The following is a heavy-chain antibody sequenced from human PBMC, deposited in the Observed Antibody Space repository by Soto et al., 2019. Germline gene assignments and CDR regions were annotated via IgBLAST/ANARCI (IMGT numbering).Heavy chain of an antibody. V-gene: IGHV4-4*02. CDR2: IYYSGST. Sequence: SETLSLTCAVSVGTINSSNWCSWVRQPPGKGLEWIGEIYYSGSTNYNPSLKSRVTISVDTSKNQFSLKLSSVTAADTAVYYCARETTPVAFDIWGQGTMVTVSS. D-gene: IGHD4-17*01. CDR1: VGTINSSNW. J-gene: IGHJ3*02. CDR3: ARETTPVAFDI.